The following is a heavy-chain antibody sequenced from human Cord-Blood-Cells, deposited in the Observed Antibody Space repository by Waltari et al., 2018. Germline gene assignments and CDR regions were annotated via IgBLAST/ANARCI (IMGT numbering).Heavy chain of an antibody. CDR3: AKVIASAAEDY. V-gene: IGHV3-30*18. D-gene: IGHD6-13*01. CDR1: GFTFSGYG. Sequence: QVQLVESGGGVVQPGRSLNLSCAASGFTFSGYGTHLARQAPGKGLEWVAVISYDGSNKYYADSVKGRFTISRDNSKNTLYLQMNSLRAEDTAVYYCAKVIASAAEDYWGQGTLVTVSS. CDR2: ISYDGSNK. J-gene: IGHJ4*02.